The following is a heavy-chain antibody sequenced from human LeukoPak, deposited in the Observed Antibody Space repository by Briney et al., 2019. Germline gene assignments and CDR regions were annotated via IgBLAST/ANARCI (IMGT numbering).Heavy chain of an antibody. D-gene: IGHD1-26*01. CDR2: ISAYNGNT. CDR3: ARDRIVGAEDDAFHF. Sequence: ASVKVSCKASGYTFTSYGNSWVRQAPGQGLEWMGWISAYNGNTNYAQKLQGRVTMTTDTSTSTAFMELRSLRSDDTAVYYCARDRIVGAEDDAFHFWGQGTMVTVSS. J-gene: IGHJ3*01. V-gene: IGHV1-18*01. CDR1: GYTFTSYG.